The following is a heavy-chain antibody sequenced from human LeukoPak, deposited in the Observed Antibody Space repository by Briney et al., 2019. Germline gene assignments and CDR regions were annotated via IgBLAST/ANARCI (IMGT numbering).Heavy chain of an antibody. CDR3: ASQIVGAFFAY. Sequence: SETLSLTCTVSPGSISSGDYYWSWIRQHPGKGLEWIGYIHYTGTNYYSPSLKSRVSISLDTSKNQFSLKLSSVTAADTAIYYCASQIVGAFFAYWGQGTLVTVSS. CDR2: IHYTGTN. V-gene: IGHV4-31*03. J-gene: IGHJ4*02. CDR1: PGSISSGDYY. D-gene: IGHD1-26*01.